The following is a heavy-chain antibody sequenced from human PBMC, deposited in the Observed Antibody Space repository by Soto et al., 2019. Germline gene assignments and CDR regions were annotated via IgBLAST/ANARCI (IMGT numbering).Heavy chain of an antibody. CDR3: GRHSRDGYSHGGSGIPDP. J-gene: IGHJ5*02. Sequence: SETLSLTCTVFGGSISSRLYYWDWIRQPPGKGLEWIGNIYFSGSTYYNPSLRSRVSISVDTSNNQFSLELSSVTAADTAVYFCGRHSRDGYSHGGSGIPDPWGPGXLVTVYS. V-gene: IGHV4-39*01. CDR1: GGSISSRLYY. D-gene: IGHD3-10*01. CDR2: IYFSGST.